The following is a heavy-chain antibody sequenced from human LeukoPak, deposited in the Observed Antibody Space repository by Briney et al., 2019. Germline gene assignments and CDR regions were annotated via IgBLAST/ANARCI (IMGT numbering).Heavy chain of an antibody. CDR2: IYYSGST. J-gene: IGHJ5*02. Sequence: PSETLSLTCTVSGGSISSYYWSWIRQPPGKGLEWIGYIYYSGSTNYNPSLKSRVTISVDTSKNQFSLKLSSVTAADTAVYYCARSLRYFDWLAGFDPWGQGTLVTVPS. CDR1: GGSISSYY. D-gene: IGHD3-9*01. CDR3: ARSLRYFDWLAGFDP. V-gene: IGHV4-59*01.